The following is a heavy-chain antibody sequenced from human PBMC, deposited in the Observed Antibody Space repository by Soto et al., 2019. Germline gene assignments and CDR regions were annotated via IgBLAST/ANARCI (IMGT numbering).Heavy chain of an antibody. CDR1: GFTFSSYS. V-gene: IGHV3-48*02. CDR3: ARDEYYYDSSGYYLSMDV. D-gene: IGHD3-22*01. J-gene: IGHJ6*02. Sequence: QTGGSLRLSCAASGFTFSSYSMNWVRQAPGKGLEWVSYISSSSSTIYYADSVKGRFTISRDNAKNSLYLQMNSLRDEDTAVYYCARDEYYYDSSGYYLSMDVWGQGTTVTVSS. CDR2: ISSSSSTI.